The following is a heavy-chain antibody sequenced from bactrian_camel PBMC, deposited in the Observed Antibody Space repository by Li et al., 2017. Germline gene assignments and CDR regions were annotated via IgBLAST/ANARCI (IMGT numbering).Heavy chain of an antibody. CDR2: VFVYDNST. Sequence: QLVESGGDSVQAGGSLTLSCAASEDISKVYCMGWFRQDFGKQREGVAAVFVYDNSTYYTDSVKGRFTISRDDARHTAYLQMASLKPEDTATYYCAAYDGNCVDGLRLAPVMTYWGHGTQVTVS. CDR1: EDISKVYC. CDR3: AAYDGNCVDGLRLAPVMTY. V-gene: IGHV3S63*01. D-gene: IGHD1*01. J-gene: IGHJ4*01.